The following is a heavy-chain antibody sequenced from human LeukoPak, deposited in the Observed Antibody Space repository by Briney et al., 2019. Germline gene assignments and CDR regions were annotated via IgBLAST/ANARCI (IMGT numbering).Heavy chain of an antibody. D-gene: IGHD4-17*01. CDR2: ISSSGSTI. CDR3: ARSAGTVTTGFDY. Sequence: GGSLRLPCAASGLTFSSYEMIWVRQAPGKGLEWVSYISSSGSTIYYADSVKGRFTISRDNAKNSLYLQMNSLRAEDTAVYYCARSAGTVTTGFDYWGQGTLVTVSS. V-gene: IGHV3-48*03. J-gene: IGHJ4*02. CDR1: GLTFSSYE.